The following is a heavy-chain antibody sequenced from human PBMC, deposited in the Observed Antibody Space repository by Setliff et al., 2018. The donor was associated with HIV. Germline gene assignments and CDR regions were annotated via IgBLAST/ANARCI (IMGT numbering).Heavy chain of an antibody. CDR2: INHRGRT. Sequence: SETLSLTCAVSGYSISSGYYWGWIRQPPGKGLEWIGEINHRGRTRYNPSLKSRVTISVETSKNQFSLRLTSVTAADTAIYYCARLDLRYGVDVWGQGTTVTVSS. J-gene: IGHJ6*02. CDR1: GYSISSGYY. CDR3: ARLDLRYGVDV. V-gene: IGHV4-38-2*01.